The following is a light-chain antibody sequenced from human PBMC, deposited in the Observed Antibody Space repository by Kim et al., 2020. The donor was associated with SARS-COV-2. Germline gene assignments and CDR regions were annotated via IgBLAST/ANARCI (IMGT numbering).Light chain of an antibody. J-gene: IGKJ2*01. V-gene: IGKV3-15*01. Sequence: SVSPGERATLSRRASQSVSSNLAWYQQKPGQAPSLLNYGASTRATGIPARFSGSGSGTEFTLTISSLQSEDFAVYYCQQYNNWPYAFGQGTKLEIK. CDR2: GAS. CDR1: QSVSSN. CDR3: QQYNNWPYA.